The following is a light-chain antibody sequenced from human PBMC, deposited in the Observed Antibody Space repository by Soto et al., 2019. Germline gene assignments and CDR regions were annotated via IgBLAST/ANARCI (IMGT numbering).Light chain of an antibody. Sequence: QSVLTQPASVSGSPGQSITISCTGTSSDIGGFYYVSWYQHHPGKDPKLMIYQVSNRPSGVSNRFSDSKSGNTASLTISGLKAEDEADYFCSSYSSSSTFYDFTAGTKVTVL. V-gene: IGLV2-14*01. CDR1: SSDIGGFYY. CDR2: QVS. CDR3: SSYSSSSTFYD. J-gene: IGLJ1*01.